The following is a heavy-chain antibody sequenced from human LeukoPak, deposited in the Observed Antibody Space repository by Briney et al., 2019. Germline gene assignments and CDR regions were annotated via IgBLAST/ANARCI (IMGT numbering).Heavy chain of an antibody. CDR3: AKKVPANWGSYFDY. CDR2: INSYGSTT. Sequence: GGSLRLSCSACGFTFSSNWMYWLRQAPGKGLVWVSRINSYGSTTSYVDSVKGRFTISRDNSKNTLYLQMNRLRAEDTAVYYCAKKVPANWGSYFDYWGQGTLVTVSS. CDR1: GFTFSSNW. J-gene: IGHJ4*02. V-gene: IGHV3-74*01. D-gene: IGHD7-27*01.